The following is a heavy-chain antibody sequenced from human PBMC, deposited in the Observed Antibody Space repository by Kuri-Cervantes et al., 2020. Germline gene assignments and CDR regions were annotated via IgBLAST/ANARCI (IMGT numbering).Heavy chain of an antibody. V-gene: IGHV4-34*01. Sequence: SETLSLTCAVHGASFSGYYWGWVRQPPGKGPEWIGEVYHSGSTNYNPSLKSRLTISVDKSKNQFSLNLSSVTAADTAVYYCARAGAGVRPIDFWGQGTLVTVSS. D-gene: IGHD4/OR15-4a*01. CDR3: ARAGAGVRPIDF. J-gene: IGHJ4*02. CDR1: GASFSGYY. CDR2: VYHSGST.